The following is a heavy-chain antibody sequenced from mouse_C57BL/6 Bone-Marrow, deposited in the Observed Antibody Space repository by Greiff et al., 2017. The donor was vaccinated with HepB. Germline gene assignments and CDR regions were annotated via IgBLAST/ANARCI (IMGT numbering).Heavy chain of an antibody. CDR1: GYAFTNYL. CDR3: AGAYGNYVRFAY. J-gene: IGHJ3*01. CDR2: INPGSGGT. Sequence: QVQLQQSGAELVRPGTSVKVSCKASGYAFTNYLIEWVKQRPGQGLEWIGVINPGSGGTNYNEKFKGKATLTADKSSSTAYMQLSSLTSEDSAVYFCAGAYGNYVRFAYWGQGTLVTVSA. V-gene: IGHV1-54*01. D-gene: IGHD2-1*01.